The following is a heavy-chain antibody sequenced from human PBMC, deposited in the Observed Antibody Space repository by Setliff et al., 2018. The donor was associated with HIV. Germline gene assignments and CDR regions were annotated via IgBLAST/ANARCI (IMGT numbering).Heavy chain of an antibody. CDR1: GGSFSAYY. J-gene: IGHJ4*02. V-gene: IGHV4-59*01. CDR2: IYYSGST. CDR3: ARYSPRGYTLTGPY. Sequence: SETLSLTCAVYGGSFSAYYWNWIRQPPGKGLEWIGYIYYSGSTKHNPSLKSRVTISLDTSKNQFSLKLTSVTAADTAVYYCARYSPRGYTLTGPYWGQGTLVTVSS. D-gene: IGHD6-25*01.